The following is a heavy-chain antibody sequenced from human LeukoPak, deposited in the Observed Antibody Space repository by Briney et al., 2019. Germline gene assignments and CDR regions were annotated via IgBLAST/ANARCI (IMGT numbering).Heavy chain of an antibody. D-gene: IGHD1-14*01. J-gene: IGHJ3*02. V-gene: IGHV4-61*01. CDR1: GGSVSSGTYY. CDR3: ARPWDNWNHGFHAFDI. Sequence: SETLSLTCTVSGGSVSSGTYYWSWIRQPPGKGLEWIGYIYYSGSTNYNPSLKSRVTISVDTSMNQFSLKLSSVTAADTAVYYCARPWDNWNHGFHAFDIWGQGTMVTVSS. CDR2: IYYSGST.